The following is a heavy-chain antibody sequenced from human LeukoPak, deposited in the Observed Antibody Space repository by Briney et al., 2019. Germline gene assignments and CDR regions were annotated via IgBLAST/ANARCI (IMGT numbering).Heavy chain of an antibody. J-gene: IGHJ6*04. CDR3: ARGRNILTGFNRGYYYYGMDV. CDR2: IIPIFGTA. CDR1: GGTFSSYA. D-gene: IGHD3-9*01. Sequence: ASVKVSCMASGGTFSSYAISWVRQAPGQGLEWMGGIIPIFGTANYAQKFQGRVTITADESTSTAYMELSSLRSEDTAVYYCARGRNILTGFNRGYYYYGMDVWGKGTTVTVSS. V-gene: IGHV1-69*01.